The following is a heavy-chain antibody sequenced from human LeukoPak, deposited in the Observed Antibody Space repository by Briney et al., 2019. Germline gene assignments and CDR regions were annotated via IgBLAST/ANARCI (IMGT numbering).Heavy chain of an antibody. CDR2: IYYSGST. CDR1: GGSISSSSYY. CDR3: ARHLLRTSTSFDY. J-gene: IGHJ4*02. V-gene: IGHV4-39*07. Sequence: SETLPLTCTVSGGSISSSSYYWGWIRQPPGKGLEWIGSIYYSGSTYYNPSLKSRVTISVDTSENQFSLKLSSVTAADTAVYYCARHLLRTSTSFDYWDQGNLVTVSS. D-gene: IGHD1-14*01.